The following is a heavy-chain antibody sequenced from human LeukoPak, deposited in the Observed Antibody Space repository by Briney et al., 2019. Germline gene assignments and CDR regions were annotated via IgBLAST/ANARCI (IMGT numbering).Heavy chain of an antibody. CDR2: ISGSGGST. CDR1: GFTFSSYA. J-gene: IGHJ5*02. D-gene: IGHD1-7*01. V-gene: IGHV3-23*01. Sequence: GGSLRLSCAGSGFTFSSYAMSWVRQAPGKGMEWVSAISGSGGSTYYADSVKGRFTISRDNSKNTLYLQMNSLRAEDTAVYYCAKDLQTGTYNWFDPWGQGTLVTVSS. CDR3: AKDLQTGTYNWFDP.